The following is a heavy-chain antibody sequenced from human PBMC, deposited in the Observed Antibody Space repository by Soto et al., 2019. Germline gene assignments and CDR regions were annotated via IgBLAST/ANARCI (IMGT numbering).Heavy chain of an antibody. Sequence: SETRSDTRSGSGGATRRDYCIWIRHPPGKGLEWIGYIYYSGSTNYNPSLKSRVTISVDTSKNQFSLKLSSVTAADTAVYYCARGPVFLVGNLWFGESLYSAENWFDPWGQGTLVTVSP. D-gene: IGHD3-10*01. CDR3: ARGPVFLVGNLWFGESLYSAENWFDP. J-gene: IGHJ5*02. CDR1: GGATRRDY. V-gene: IGHV4-59*01. CDR2: IYYSGST.